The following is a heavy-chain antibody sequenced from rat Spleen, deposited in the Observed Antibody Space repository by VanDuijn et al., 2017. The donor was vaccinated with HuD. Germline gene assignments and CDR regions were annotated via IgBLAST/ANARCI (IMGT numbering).Heavy chain of an antibody. J-gene: IGHJ4*01. CDR3: ARLGYGDA. CDR1: GFTFNNYW. CDR2: ISNTGDNT. D-gene: IGHD1-11*01. Sequence: EVQLVESGGGLVQPGRSLKLSCVASGFTFNNYWMTWIRQAPGKGLEWVASISNTGDNTYYPDSVRGRFTISRDNAENTLYLQMSGLRSGDTATYYCARLGYGDAWGQGASVTVSS. V-gene: IGHV5-31*01.